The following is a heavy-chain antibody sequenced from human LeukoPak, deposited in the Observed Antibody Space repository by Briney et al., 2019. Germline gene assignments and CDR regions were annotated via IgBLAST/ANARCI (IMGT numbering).Heavy chain of an antibody. Sequence: GASVKLSCKASGYTFTSYGISWVRQAPGQGLEWMGWISAHNGNTNYAQKLQGRVTMTTDTSTSTAYMELRSLRSDDTAVYYCVRGLASGYGSGSYSDYWGQGTLVTVSS. CDR1: GYTFTSYG. CDR3: VRGLASGYGSGSYSDY. J-gene: IGHJ4*02. V-gene: IGHV1-18*04. D-gene: IGHD3-10*01. CDR2: ISAHNGNT.